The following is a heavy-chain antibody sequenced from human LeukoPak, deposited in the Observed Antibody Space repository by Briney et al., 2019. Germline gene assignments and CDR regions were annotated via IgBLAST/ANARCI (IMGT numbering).Heavy chain of an antibody. D-gene: IGHD3-9*01. V-gene: IGHV3-33*01. J-gene: IGHJ6*02. CDR2: IWYDGSNK. CDR3: ARDNPRYDILTGYYRDYYGMDV. CDR1: GFTFSSYG. Sequence: GGSLRLSCAASGFTFSSYGMHWVRQAPGKGLEWVAVIWYDGSNKYYADSVKGRFTISRDNSKNTLYLQMNSLRAEDTAVYYCARDNPRYDILTGYYRDYYGMDVWGQGTTVTVSS.